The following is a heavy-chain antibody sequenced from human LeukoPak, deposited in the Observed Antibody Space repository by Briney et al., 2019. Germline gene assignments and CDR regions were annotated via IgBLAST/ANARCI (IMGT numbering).Heavy chain of an antibody. CDR2: IIPIFGTA. CDR1: GYTFTSYG. J-gene: IGHJ6*03. Sequence: SVKVSCKASGYTFTSYGISWVRQAPGQGLEWMGGIIPIFGTANYAQKFQGRVTITTDESTSTAYMELSSLRSEDTAVYYCARSEGYCSGGSCPDRRYYYYYYYLDVWGKGTTVTVSS. CDR3: ARSEGYCSGGSCPDRRYYYYYYYLDV. V-gene: IGHV1-69*05. D-gene: IGHD2-15*01.